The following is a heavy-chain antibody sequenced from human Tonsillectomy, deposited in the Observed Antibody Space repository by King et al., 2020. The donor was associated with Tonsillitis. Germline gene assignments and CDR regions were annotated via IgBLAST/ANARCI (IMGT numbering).Heavy chain of an antibody. CDR2: ISYDGNDK. V-gene: IGHV3-30*04. CDR3: ARPRVPPAFYYYPLDV. D-gene: IGHD3-10*01. CDR1: GFTFSSYA. J-gene: IGHJ6*02. Sequence: VQLVESGGGVVQPGRSLRLSCAASGFTFSSYALHWVRQAPGKGLEWVAVISYDGNDKYYTDSVKGRFTISRDNSKNTLYLQMNSLRAEDTAVYYCARPRVPPAFYYYPLDVWGQGTTVTVSS.